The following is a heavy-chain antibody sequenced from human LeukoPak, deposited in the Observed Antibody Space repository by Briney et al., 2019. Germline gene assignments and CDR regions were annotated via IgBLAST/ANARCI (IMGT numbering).Heavy chain of an antibody. D-gene: IGHD6-13*01. CDR2: ISRSGSTK. CDR1: GFTFSDYN. V-gene: IGHV3-11*01. J-gene: IGHJ4*02. CDR3: ARVTGYVMEDYFDY. Sequence: PGGSLRLSCAASGFTFSDYNMRWIRQAPGKGLEWVSSISRSGSTKYYADSVKGRFTISRDNAKNSLFLQMNSLRAEDTAVYYCARVTGYVMEDYFDYWGQGTLVTVSS.